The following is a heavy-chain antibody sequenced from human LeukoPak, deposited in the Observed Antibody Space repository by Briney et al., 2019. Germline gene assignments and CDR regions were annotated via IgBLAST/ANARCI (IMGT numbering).Heavy chain of an antibody. Sequence: EGSLRLSCAASGFTFSSYGMHWVRQAPGKGLEWVAVIWYDGSNKYYADSVKGRFTISRDNSKNTLYLQMNSLRAEDTAVYYCARSPPADYSSSWYFPSVYYFDYWGQGTLVTVSS. D-gene: IGHD6-13*01. CDR2: IWYDGSNK. J-gene: IGHJ4*02. V-gene: IGHV3-33*01. CDR3: ARSPPADYSSSWYFPSVYYFDY. CDR1: GFTFSSYG.